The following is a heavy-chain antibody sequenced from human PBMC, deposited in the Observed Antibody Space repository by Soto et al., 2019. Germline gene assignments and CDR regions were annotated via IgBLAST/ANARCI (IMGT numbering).Heavy chain of an antibody. V-gene: IGHV3-30-3*01. CDR2: ISYDGSNK. CDR3: AARYYDFWSGYLFDY. CDR1: GFTFSSYA. Sequence: GGSLRLSCAASGFTFSSYAMHWVRQAPGKVLEWVAVISYDGSNKYYADSVKGRFTISRDNSKNTLYLQMNSLRAEDTAVYYCAARYYDFWSGYLFDYWGQGTLVTVSS. D-gene: IGHD3-3*01. J-gene: IGHJ4*02.